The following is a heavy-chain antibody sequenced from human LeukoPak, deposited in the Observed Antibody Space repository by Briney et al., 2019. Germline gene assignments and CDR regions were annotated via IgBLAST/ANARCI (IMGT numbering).Heavy chain of an antibody. CDR1: GYSFTSYW. Sequence: GESLKISCKGSGYSFTSYWIGWVRQMPGKGLEWMGIIYPGDSDTRYSPSFQGQVTISADKSISTAYLQWSSLKASDTAMYYCARHHDSLLYGDQKQIDYWGQGTLVTVSS. D-gene: IGHD4-17*01. J-gene: IGHJ4*02. CDR2: IYPGDSDT. CDR3: ARHHDSLLYGDQKQIDY. V-gene: IGHV5-51*01.